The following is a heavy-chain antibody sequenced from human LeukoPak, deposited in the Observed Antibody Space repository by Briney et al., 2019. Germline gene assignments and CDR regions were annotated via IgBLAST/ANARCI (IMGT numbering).Heavy chain of an antibody. V-gene: IGHV3-7*01. CDR1: GFTFSSYW. Sequence: GGSLRLSXAASGFTFSSYWMSWARQAPGKGLEWVANIKQDGSEKYYVDSVKGRFTISRDDAKNSLYLQMNSLRAEDTAVYYCARGTTIYDYWGQGTLVTVSS. J-gene: IGHJ4*02. D-gene: IGHD1-7*01. CDR2: IKQDGSEK. CDR3: ARGTTIYDY.